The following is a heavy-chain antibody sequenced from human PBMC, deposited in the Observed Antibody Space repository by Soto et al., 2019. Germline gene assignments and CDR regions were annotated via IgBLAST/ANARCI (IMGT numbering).Heavy chain of an antibody. D-gene: IGHD3-3*01. J-gene: IGHJ4*02. CDR1: GFTFSSYS. CDR2: IKSNADGGTT. V-gene: IGHV3-15*01. CDR3: TTGRITIFGVVPPPDY. Sequence: PGGSLRLSCAASGFTFSSYSMNWVRQAPAKGLEWVGHIKSNADGGTTDYAAPVKGRFTISRDDSKNTLYLQMNSLKTEDTAVYYCTTGRITIFGVVPPPDYWGQGTLVTVSS.